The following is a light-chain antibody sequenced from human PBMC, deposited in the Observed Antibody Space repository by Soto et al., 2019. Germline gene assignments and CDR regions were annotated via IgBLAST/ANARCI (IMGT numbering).Light chain of an antibody. CDR1: QSGWSSY. V-gene: IGKV3-20*01. CDR2: GAS. CDR3: QKYGRSPGYT. J-gene: IGKJ2*01. Sequence: EIVWTQSPDIRSLSPGERATLSCRVSQSGWSSYLAWYQQRPGQVPRLLIYGASCRATGIPDRFSGDGSGKGFILAISRLETEDYAVDYCQKYGRSPGYTFGQGPKMEMK.